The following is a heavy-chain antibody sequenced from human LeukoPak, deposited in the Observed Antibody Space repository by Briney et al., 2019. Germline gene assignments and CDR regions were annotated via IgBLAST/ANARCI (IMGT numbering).Heavy chain of an antibody. CDR3: ARDNWIEAHYFDY. Sequence: GGSLRLSCAASGFTFSSYAMNWVRQAPGKGLEWVSAISGSGGSTYYADSVKGRFTISRDNAKNSLYLQMNSLRAEDTAVYYCARDNWIEAHYFDYWGQGTLVTVSS. D-gene: IGHD1-20*01. V-gene: IGHV3-23*01. CDR2: ISGSGGST. J-gene: IGHJ4*02. CDR1: GFTFSSYA.